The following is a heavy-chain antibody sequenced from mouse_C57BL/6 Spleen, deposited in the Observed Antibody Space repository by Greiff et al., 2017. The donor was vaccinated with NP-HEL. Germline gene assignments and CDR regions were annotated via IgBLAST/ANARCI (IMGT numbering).Heavy chain of an antibody. Sequence: QVQLKQPGAELVRPGTSVKLSCKASGYTFTSYWMHWVKQRPGQGLEWIGVIDPSDSYTNYNQKFKGKATLTVDTSSSTAYMQLSSLTSEDSAVYYCARIRRNGAMDYWGQGTSVTVSS. CDR2: IDPSDSYT. CDR3: ARIRRNGAMDY. CDR1: GYTFTSYW. J-gene: IGHJ4*01. V-gene: IGHV1-59*01. D-gene: IGHD2-12*01.